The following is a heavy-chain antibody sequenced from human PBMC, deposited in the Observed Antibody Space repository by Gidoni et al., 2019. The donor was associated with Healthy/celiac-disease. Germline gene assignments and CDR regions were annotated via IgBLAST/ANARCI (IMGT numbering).Heavy chain of an antibody. CDR3: ARDRDSSGYAFDY. V-gene: IGHV3-30-3*01. CDR2: ISYDGSNK. J-gene: IGHJ4*02. D-gene: IGHD3-22*01. Sequence: VQLLDSGGGVVQPGRSLSLSFAASGFTFSSYAMHWVRQAPGKGLEWVAVISYDGSNKYYADSVKGRFTISRDNSKNTLYLQMNSLRAEDTAVYYCARDRDSSGYAFDYWGQGTLVTVSS. CDR1: GFTFSSYA.